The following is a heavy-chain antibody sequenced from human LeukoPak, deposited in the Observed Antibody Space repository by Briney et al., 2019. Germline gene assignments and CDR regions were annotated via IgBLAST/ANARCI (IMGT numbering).Heavy chain of an antibody. D-gene: IGHD3-22*01. V-gene: IGHV4-59*08. Sequence: SETLSLTCTVSGGSISSYYWSWIRQPPGKGLEWIGYIYYSGSTNYNPSLKSRVTISVDTSKNQFSLKLSSVTAADTAVYYCARQGTSAYYYDSSGYPDSQDAFDIWGQGTMVTVSS. J-gene: IGHJ3*02. CDR1: GGSISSYY. CDR2: IYYSGST. CDR3: ARQGTSAYYYDSSGYPDSQDAFDI.